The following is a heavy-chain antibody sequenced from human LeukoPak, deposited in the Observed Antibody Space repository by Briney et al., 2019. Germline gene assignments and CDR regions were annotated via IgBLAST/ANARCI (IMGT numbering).Heavy chain of an antibody. J-gene: IGHJ4*02. CDR3: ASPGLIAAAGTFGY. D-gene: IGHD6-13*01. Sequence: ASVKVSCKASGYTFTNYYMHWVRQAPGQGLEWMGRINPSGGSANYAQKFQGRVTMTGDTSTSTVYMELSSLRSEDTAVYYCASPGLIAAAGTFGYWGQGTLVTVSS. CDR2: INPSGGSA. V-gene: IGHV1-46*01. CDR1: GYTFTNYY.